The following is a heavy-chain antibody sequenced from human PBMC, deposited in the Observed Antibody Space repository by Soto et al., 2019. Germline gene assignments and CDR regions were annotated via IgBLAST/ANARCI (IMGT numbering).Heavy chain of an antibody. CDR1: GGSISSGGYY. Sequence: SETLSLTCTVSGGSISSGGYYWSWIHQHPGKGLEWIGYIYYSGSTYYNPSLKSRVTISVDTSKNQFSLKLSSVTAADTAVYYCARDQARGRQYNWFDPWGQGTLVTVSS. CDR3: ARDQARGRQYNWFDP. V-gene: IGHV4-31*03. CDR2: IYYSGST. J-gene: IGHJ5*02.